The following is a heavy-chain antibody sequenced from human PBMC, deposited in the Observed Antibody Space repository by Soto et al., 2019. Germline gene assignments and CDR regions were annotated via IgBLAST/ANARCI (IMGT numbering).Heavy chain of an antibody. Sequence: QVQLVQSGAEVKKPGASVKVSCEASGYTFTSYGISWVRQAPGQGLEWMGWISAYNGNTNYAQKFQGRVTMTSDTSTSTAYMERRSLRSDDTAVYYCARDFYYDSSAYFFGAGGWFDPWGQGTLVTVSS. CDR1: GYTFTSYG. CDR3: ARDFYYDSSAYFFGAGGWFDP. V-gene: IGHV1-18*01. D-gene: IGHD3-22*01. CDR2: ISAYNGNT. J-gene: IGHJ5*02.